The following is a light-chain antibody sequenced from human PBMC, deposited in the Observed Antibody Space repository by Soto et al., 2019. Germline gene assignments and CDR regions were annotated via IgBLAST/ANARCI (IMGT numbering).Light chain of an antibody. V-gene: IGLV2-8*01. Sequence: QSVLTQPPSASGSPGQSVTISCTGTSSDVGGYNYVSWYQQHPGKAPKLMIYEVSKRPSGVPDRFYGSKSDNTASLTVSGLQAEDEADYYCSSYAGSNNLRVFGSGTKVTVL. J-gene: IGLJ1*01. CDR3: SSYAGSNNLRV. CDR1: SSDVGGYNY. CDR2: EVS.